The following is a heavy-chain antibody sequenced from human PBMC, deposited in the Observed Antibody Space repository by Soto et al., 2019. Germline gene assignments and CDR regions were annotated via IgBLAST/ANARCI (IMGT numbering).Heavy chain of an antibody. J-gene: IGHJ4*02. Sequence: GGSLRLSCAASGFTFSSYAMSWVRQAPGKGLEWVSAISGSGGSTYYADSVKGRFTISRDNSKNTLYLQMNSLRAEDTAVYYCAKTCSGGSCYYYDYWGQGTLVTVSS. CDR3: AKTCSGGSCYYYDY. V-gene: IGHV3-23*01. CDR1: GFTFSSYA. D-gene: IGHD2-15*01. CDR2: ISGSGGST.